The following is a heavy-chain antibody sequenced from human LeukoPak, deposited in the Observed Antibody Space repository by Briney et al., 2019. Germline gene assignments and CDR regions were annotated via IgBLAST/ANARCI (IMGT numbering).Heavy chain of an antibody. CDR3: ARGFVVVPAAHYYYGMDV. Sequence: KISCKGSGYSFTSYWISWVRQAPGQGLEWMGRIIPILGIANYAQKFQGRVTITADKSTSTAYMELSSLRSEDTAVYYCARGFVVVPAAHYYYGMDVWGQGTTVTVSS. D-gene: IGHD2-2*01. CDR2: IIPILGIA. J-gene: IGHJ6*02. CDR1: GYSFTSYW. V-gene: IGHV1-69*04.